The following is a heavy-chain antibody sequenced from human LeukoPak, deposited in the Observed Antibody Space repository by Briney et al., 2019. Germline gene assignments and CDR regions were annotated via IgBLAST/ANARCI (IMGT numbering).Heavy chain of an antibody. V-gene: IGHV4-59*01. CDR2: VHYSGST. Sequence: KPSETLSLTCIVSDGSIDSFSWSWIRRPPGKGLEWIGYVHYSGSTNYNPSLKSRVTMSIDTSKSQFSLKLSSVTAADTAVYYCARGRYYDVLTGLNRFYFDYWGQGTLVTVSS. D-gene: IGHD3-9*01. CDR3: ARGRYYDVLTGLNRFYFDY. CDR1: DGSIDSFS. J-gene: IGHJ4*02.